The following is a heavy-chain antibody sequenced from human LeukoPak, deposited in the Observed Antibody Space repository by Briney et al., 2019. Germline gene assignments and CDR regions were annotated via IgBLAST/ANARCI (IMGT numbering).Heavy chain of an antibody. CDR2: IIPIFGTA. CDR1: VGTFSSYA. J-gene: IGHJ4*02. D-gene: IGHD3-22*01. Sequence: ASVKVSCKAFVGTFSSYAISWVRQAPGQGLEWMGGIIPIFGTANYAQKFQGRVTITTDESTSTAYMELSSLRSEDTAVYYCASNYYDSSGYYPHFDYWGQGTLVTVS. CDR3: ASNYYDSSGYYPHFDY. V-gene: IGHV1-69*05.